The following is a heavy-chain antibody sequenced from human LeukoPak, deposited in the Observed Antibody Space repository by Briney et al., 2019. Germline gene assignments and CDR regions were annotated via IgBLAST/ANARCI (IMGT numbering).Heavy chain of an antibody. CDR3: ARPHYDILTGSADDAFDI. CDR1: GYTFTSYD. CDR2: MNPNSGNT. Sequence: HGASVTVSCKASGYTFTSYDINWVRQAAGQGLEGMGWMNPNSGNTVYAQKFQGRVTMTTNTSISTAYMELSSLRSEDTAVYYCARPHYDILTGSADDAFDIWGQGTMVTVSS. J-gene: IGHJ3*02. V-gene: IGHV1-8*01. D-gene: IGHD3-9*01.